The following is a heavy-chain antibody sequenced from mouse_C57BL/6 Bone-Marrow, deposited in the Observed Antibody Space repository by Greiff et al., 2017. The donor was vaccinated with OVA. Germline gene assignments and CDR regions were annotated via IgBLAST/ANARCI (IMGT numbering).Heavy chain of an antibody. D-gene: IGHD1-1*01. Sequence: VQLQESGAELVRPGASVKLSCKASGYTFTDYYINWVKQRPGQGLEWIARIYPGSGNTYYNEKFKGKATLTAEKSSSTAYMQLSSLTSEDSAVYFCAKGIITTVVAPYYAMDYWGQGTSVTVSS. CDR2: IYPGSGNT. CDR1: GYTFTDYY. J-gene: IGHJ4*01. CDR3: AKGIITTVVAPYYAMDY. V-gene: IGHV1-76*01.